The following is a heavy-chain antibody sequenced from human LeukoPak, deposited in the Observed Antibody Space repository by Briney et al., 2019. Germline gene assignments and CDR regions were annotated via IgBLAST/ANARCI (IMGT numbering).Heavy chain of an antibody. CDR1: GGSISSYY. Sequence: SETLSLTCTVSGGSISSYYWSWIRQPPGKGLEWIGYIYYSGSTNYNPSLKSRVAISVDTSKHQFSLKLTSVTAADTAVYYCAREWPESRLDPWGQGTLVTVSS. V-gene: IGHV4-59*01. D-gene: IGHD5-12*01. CDR2: IYYSGST. J-gene: IGHJ5*02. CDR3: AREWPESRLDP.